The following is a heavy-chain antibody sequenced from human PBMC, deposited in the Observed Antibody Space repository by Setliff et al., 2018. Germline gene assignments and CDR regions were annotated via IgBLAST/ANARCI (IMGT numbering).Heavy chain of an antibody. D-gene: IGHD1-26*01. V-gene: IGHV5-51*01. CDR2: IYPGDSDT. CDR3: AASGTYFPFDY. CDR1: GYRFSTYW. J-gene: IGHJ4*02. Sequence: SGESLKISCKGSGYRFSTYWIGWVRQMPGKGLEWMGIIYPGDSDTRYSPAFQGQVTISVDKSINTAYLQWGSLKASDTAMYYCAASGTYFPFDYWGQGTLVTVSS.